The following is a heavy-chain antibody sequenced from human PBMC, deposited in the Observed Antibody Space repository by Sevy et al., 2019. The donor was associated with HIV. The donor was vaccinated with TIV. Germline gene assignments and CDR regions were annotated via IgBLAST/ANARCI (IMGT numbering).Heavy chain of an antibody. D-gene: IGHD3-22*01. CDR2: ISVYNGNT. CDR3: ARVYYYDSSGHFYWLDP. J-gene: IGHJ5*02. Sequence: ASEKVSCKASGYTFASYGITWVRQAPGQGLEWMGWISVYNGNTNYAQNFQGRVTMTTDTSTSTAYMELRSLRSDDTAVYYCARVYYYDSSGHFYWLDPWGQGTLVTVSS. CDR1: GYTFASYG. V-gene: IGHV1-18*04.